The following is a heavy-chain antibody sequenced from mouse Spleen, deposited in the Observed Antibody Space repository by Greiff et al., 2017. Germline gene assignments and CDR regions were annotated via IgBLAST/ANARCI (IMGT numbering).Heavy chain of an antibody. Sequence: EVKLVESGGGLVKRGGSLKLSCAASGFTFSSYAMSWVRQTPEKRLEWVATISSGGGNTYYPDSVKGRFTISRDNAKNTLYLQMSSLKSEDTAMYYCARCGACFDYWGQGTTLTVSS. CDR2: ISSGGGNT. D-gene: IGHD3-1*01. CDR3: ARCGACFDY. J-gene: IGHJ2*01. V-gene: IGHV5-9*04. CDR1: GFTFSSYA.